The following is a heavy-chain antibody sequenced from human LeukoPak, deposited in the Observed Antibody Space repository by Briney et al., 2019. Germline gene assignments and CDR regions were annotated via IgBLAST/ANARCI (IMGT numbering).Heavy chain of an antibody. J-gene: IGHJ6*02. V-gene: IGHV3-53*04. CDR1: GFTVSSNY. CDR3: ASIFMGGVVYYYGMDV. CDR2: IYSGGST. D-gene: IGHD2-15*01. Sequence: PGGSLRLSCAASGFTVSSNYMRWVRQAPGKGLEWVSVIYSGGSTYYADSVKGRFTISRHNSKNTLYLQMNSLRAEDTAVYYCASIFMGGVVYYYGMDVWGQGTTVTVSS.